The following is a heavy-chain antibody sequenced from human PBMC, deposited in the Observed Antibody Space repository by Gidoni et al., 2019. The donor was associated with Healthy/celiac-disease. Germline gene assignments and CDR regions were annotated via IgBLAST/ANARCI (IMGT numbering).Heavy chain of an antibody. V-gene: IGHV3-48*01. CDR3: ARDAYYFDY. CDR1: GFTFSSYS. Sequence: EVQLVESVGGLVQPGGSLRLSCAASGFTFSSYSMNWVRQAPGKGLEWVSYISSSSSTIYYADSVKGRFTISRDNAKNSLYLQMNSLRAEDTAVYYCARDAYYFDYWGQGTLVTVSS. J-gene: IGHJ4*02. CDR2: ISSSSSTI.